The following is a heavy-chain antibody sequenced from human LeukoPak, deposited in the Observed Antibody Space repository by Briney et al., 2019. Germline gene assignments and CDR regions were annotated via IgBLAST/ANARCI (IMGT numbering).Heavy chain of an antibody. J-gene: IGHJ4*02. Sequence: GGSLRLSCAASGFTFSSYEMNWVRQAPGKGLEWVSYISSSGSTIYYADSVKGRFTISRDNAKNSLYLQMNSLRAEDTAVYYCARAGDYDFWSGTYWGQGTLVTVPS. CDR2: ISSSGSTI. CDR1: GFTFSSYE. V-gene: IGHV3-48*03. CDR3: ARAGDYDFWSGTY. D-gene: IGHD3-3*01.